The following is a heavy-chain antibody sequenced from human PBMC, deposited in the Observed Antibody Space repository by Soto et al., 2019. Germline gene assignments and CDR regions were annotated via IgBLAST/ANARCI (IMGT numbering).Heavy chain of an antibody. D-gene: IGHD2-15*01. CDR3: ARDYGHDCSGGRCYFYF. CDR1: GGTFSSYA. J-gene: IGHJ4*02. CDR2: ITPIFGTA. Sequence: QVQLVQSGAAVKKPGSSVKVSCKASGGTFSSYAISWVRQAPGQGLERMGGITPIFGTANYAQKLQGRVTITADESTSTAHMELSSLRSEDTAVYYCARDYGHDCSGGRCYFYFWGQGTLVTVSS. V-gene: IGHV1-69*01.